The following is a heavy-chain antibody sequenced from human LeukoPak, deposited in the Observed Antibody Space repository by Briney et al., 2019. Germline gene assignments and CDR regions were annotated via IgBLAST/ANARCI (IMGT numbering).Heavy chain of an antibody. D-gene: IGHD5-12*01. CDR2: INQDGSEK. J-gene: IGHJ4*02. CDR3: ARGRRYSGYDDFSY. V-gene: IGHV3-7*04. CDR1: GFTCSSYW. Sequence: GGSLRLSCAASGFTCSSYWMSWDRQAPGKGLEWVANINQDGSEKTYVDSVKGRFTISRDNAKNSLYLQMNSLRAEDTAVYYCARGRRYSGYDDFSYWGRGTLVTVSS.